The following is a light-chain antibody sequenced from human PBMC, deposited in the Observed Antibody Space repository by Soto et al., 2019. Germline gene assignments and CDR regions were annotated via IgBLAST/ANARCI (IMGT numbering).Light chain of an antibody. CDR1: SSDVGSYNL. Sequence: QSALTQPASVSGSPGQSITISCTGTSSDVGSYNLVSWYHQHPGKAPKLMICEVSKRPSGVSNRFSGSKSGNTASLTISGLQAEDEADYYCCSYAGSSTVFGTGTKLTVL. J-gene: IGLJ1*01. V-gene: IGLV2-23*02. CDR3: CSYAGSSTV. CDR2: EVS.